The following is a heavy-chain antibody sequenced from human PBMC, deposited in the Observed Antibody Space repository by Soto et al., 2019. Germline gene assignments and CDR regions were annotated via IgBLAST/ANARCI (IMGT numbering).Heavy chain of an antibody. CDR3: ARYLIAVAGHTRPFDY. J-gene: IGHJ4*02. CDR1: GYTFTSYA. CDR2: INAGNGNT. V-gene: IGHV1-3*01. D-gene: IGHD6-19*01. Sequence: ASVKVSCKTSGYTFTSYAMHWVRQAPGQRLEWMGWINAGNGNTKYSQKFQGRVTITRDTSASTAYMELSSLRSEDTAVYYCARYLIAVAGHTRPFDYWGQGTLVTVSS.